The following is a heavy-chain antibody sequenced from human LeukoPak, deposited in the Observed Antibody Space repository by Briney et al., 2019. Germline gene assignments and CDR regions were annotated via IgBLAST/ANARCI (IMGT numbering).Heavy chain of an antibody. D-gene: IGHD3-22*01. CDR1: GFSFPYG. CDR3: ANLDSSGYSTFDY. Sequence: PGGSLRLSCEASGFSFPYGMSWVRQAPGKGLEWVSGITNSGENTYYADSVKGRFIISRDNSKNTLYLQMNSLRPEDTAVYFCANLDSSGYSTFDYWGQGTLVTVSS. J-gene: IGHJ4*02. V-gene: IGHV3-23*01. CDR2: ITNSGENT.